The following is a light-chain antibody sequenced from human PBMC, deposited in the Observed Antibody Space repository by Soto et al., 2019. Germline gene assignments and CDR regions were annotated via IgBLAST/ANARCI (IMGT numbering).Light chain of an antibody. Sequence: QSVFMQPPAVSGAPGQRVRVSCTGSNSNIGAGYDVHWYQHLPGTAPKLLIYGNSNRPSGVPDRFSGSKSGTSASLAITGLQAAHEADYYCQSYDRSLSGYVFGTGTKVTVL. CDR2: GNS. V-gene: IGLV1-40*01. J-gene: IGLJ1*01. CDR3: QSYDRSLSGYV. CDR1: NSNIGAGYD.